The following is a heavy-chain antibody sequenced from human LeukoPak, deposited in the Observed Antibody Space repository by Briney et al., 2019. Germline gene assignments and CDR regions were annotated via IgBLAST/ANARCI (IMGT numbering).Heavy chain of an antibody. Sequence: GASVKVSCKASGYTFTSYDINWVRQATGQGLEWMGWMNPSSGDTGHVQKFQGRVTMTRDTSTSTAYMELSSLTSEDTAVYYCARSPTIVRRIDYWGQGTLVTVSS. CDR2: MNPSSGDT. D-gene: IGHD3-10*01. J-gene: IGHJ4*02. CDR1: GYTFTSYD. V-gene: IGHV1-8*01. CDR3: ARSPTIVRRIDY.